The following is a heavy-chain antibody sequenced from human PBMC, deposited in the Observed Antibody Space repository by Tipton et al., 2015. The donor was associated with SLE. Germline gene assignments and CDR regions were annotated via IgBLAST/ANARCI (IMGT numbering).Heavy chain of an antibody. Sequence: SLRLSCAASGFTFSSYSMNWVRQAPGKGLEWVSYISSSSSTIYYADSVKGRFTISRDNAKNSLYLQMNSLRAEDTAVYYCARGKGSSLGYFDYWGQGALVTASS. D-gene: IGHD6-13*01. J-gene: IGHJ4*02. CDR3: ARGKGSSLGYFDY. CDR2: ISSSSSTI. V-gene: IGHV3-48*01. CDR1: GFTFSSYS.